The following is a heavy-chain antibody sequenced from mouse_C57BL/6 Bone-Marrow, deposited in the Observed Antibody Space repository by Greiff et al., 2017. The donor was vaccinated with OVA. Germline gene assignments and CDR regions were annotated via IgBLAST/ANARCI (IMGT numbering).Heavy chain of an antibody. CDR1: GFSFTSYA. CDR2: IWTGGGT. J-gene: IGHJ2*01. Sequence: VKLMESGPGLVAPSQSLSITCTVSGFSFTSYAISWVRQPPGKGLEWLGVIWTGGGTNYNSALQSRLSISKDNSKSQVFLKMNSLQADYTARYYCARRSRSKLGRHYVDDWGQGTTLTVAS. D-gene: IGHD4-1*01. CDR3: ARRSRSKLGRHYVDD. V-gene: IGHV2-9-1*01.